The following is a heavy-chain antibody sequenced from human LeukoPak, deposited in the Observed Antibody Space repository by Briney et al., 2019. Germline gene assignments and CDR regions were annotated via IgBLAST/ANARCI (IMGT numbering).Heavy chain of an antibody. CDR2: IKEDGSET. Sequence: PGGPLRLSCAGSGFTFSNYWMNWVRQAPGNGLEWVGNIKEDGSETYYVDSVKGRFTISRDNAKNSLYLQMNSLRVEDTAVYYCASLRYLEKWGQGTLVTVSS. V-gene: IGHV3-7*01. CDR1: GFTFSNYW. J-gene: IGHJ4*02. D-gene: IGHD3-3*01. CDR3: ASLRYLEK.